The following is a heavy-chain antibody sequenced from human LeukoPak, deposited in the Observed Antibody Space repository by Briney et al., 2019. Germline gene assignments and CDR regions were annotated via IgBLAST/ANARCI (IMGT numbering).Heavy chain of an antibody. Sequence: GGSLRLSCAASGFTFSGSAMHWVRQASGKGLEWVGRTRSKANSYATAYAASVKGRFTISRDDSKNTAYLQMNSLKTEDTAVYYCTRPRYCSSTSCSRFDYWGQGTLVTVSS. V-gene: IGHV3-73*01. CDR3: TRPRYCSSTSCSRFDY. J-gene: IGHJ4*02. D-gene: IGHD2-2*01. CDR1: GFTFSGSA. CDR2: TRSKANSYAT.